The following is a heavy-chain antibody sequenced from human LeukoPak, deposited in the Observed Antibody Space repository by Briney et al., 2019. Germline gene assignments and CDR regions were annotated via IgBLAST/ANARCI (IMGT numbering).Heavy chain of an antibody. CDR1: GGSISYGGYY. J-gene: IGHJ3*02. CDR2: MHYSGDT. CDR3: ARRVPDDSAPGIAFDI. Sequence: LQTLSLTCTVSGGSISYGGYYWTWIRQHPGKGLEWIGYMHYSGDTHYNPSLKSRVTISVDTSKNHFSLKLSSVTAADTAMYYCARRVPDDSAPGIAFDIWGQGTMVTVSS. D-gene: IGHD3-22*01. V-gene: IGHV4-31*03.